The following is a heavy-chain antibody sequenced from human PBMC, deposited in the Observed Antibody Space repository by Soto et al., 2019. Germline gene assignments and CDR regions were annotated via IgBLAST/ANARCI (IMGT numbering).Heavy chain of an antibody. CDR1: GYSFTSYW. D-gene: IGHD2-15*01. CDR2: IYPGDSDT. Sequence: GESLKISCKGSGYSFTSYWIGWVRQMPGKGLEGMGIIYPGDSDTRYSPSCQGQVTISADKSISTAYLQWSSLKASDTDMDYCARHWPRGYCSGGSCYESGGSDYWGQGTLVTVSS. CDR3: ARHWPRGYCSGGSCYESGGSDY. V-gene: IGHV5-51*01. J-gene: IGHJ4*02.